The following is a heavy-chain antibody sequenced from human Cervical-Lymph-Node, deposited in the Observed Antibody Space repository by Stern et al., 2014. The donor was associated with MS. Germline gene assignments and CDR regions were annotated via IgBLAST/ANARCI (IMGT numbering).Heavy chain of an antibody. V-gene: IGHV1-18*01. CDR2: LSAYNGNT. Sequence: VQLVQSGAEVKKPGASVKVSCKASGYTFTSYGISWVRQAPGQGLEWMGWLSAYNGNTNYAQKLQGRVTMTTDTSTSTAYMELRSLRSDDTAVYYCAREGHQRWLQFKSYGMDDWGQGTTVTVSS. CDR3: AREGHQRWLQFKSYGMDD. J-gene: IGHJ6*02. D-gene: IGHD5-24*01. CDR1: GYTFTSYG.